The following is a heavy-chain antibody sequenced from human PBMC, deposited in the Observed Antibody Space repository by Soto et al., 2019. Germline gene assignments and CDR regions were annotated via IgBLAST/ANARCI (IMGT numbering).Heavy chain of an antibody. CDR1: GGSMSRYS. CDR3: ARGPTITTDF. V-gene: IGHV4-59*01. D-gene: IGHD3-9*01. Sequence: QVQLQESGPGLVKPSETLSITCTISGGSMSRYSCHWLRQPPGKGLEWIAYMYYSGTTDYNPSLKSRVSMSLVSSTNQFSLRLSSVTAADTAVYFCARGPTITTDFWGRGILVTVSS. CDR2: MYYSGTT. J-gene: IGHJ4*02.